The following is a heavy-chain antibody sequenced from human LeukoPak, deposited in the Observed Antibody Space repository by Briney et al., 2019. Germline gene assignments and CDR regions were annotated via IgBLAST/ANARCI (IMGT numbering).Heavy chain of an antibody. CDR2: NIPIFGTA. J-gene: IGHJ3*02. D-gene: IGHD5-24*01. CDR1: GGTFSSYA. CDR3: ARNLRRDGYNWGTFDI. Sequence: ASVKVSCKASGGTFSSYAISWVREAPGQGLECRGGNIPIFGTANYAQEFQGRGTITADKATSTAYMELRRLRSEDTAVYYCARNLRRDGYNWGTFDICGQGTMVTVSS. V-gene: IGHV1-69*06.